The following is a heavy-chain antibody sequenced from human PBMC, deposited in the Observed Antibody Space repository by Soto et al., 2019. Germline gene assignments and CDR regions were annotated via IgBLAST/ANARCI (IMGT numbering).Heavy chain of an antibody. D-gene: IGHD2-2*01. V-gene: IGHV4-59*01. CDR3: ARGGNRYSTTSSGVGGFVY. CDR2: IFHSGTT. J-gene: IGHJ4*02. Sequence: SETLSLTCTVSGASISSSYWSWIRQSPGKGLEWIGYIFHSGTTNYNPSLKSRVTISVDTSKNQFSLNLSSLTTADTAVYFCARGGNRYSTTSSGVGGFVYWGQGTLVTVSS. CDR1: GASISSSY.